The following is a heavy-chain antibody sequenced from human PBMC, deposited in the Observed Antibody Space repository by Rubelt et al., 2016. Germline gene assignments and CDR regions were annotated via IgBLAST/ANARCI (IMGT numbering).Heavy chain of an antibody. CDR1: GGSFSGYY. Sequence: QVQLQQWGAGLLKPSETLSLTCAVHGGSFSGYYWTWIRQPPGKGLEWIGDINHSGTTNYNPSLKSRVTVTMDTSQRQFSLKRSSVTVADTAVYYCARGLLWLGELLPRYFDHWGQGGLVTVSS. CDR2: INHSGTT. D-gene: IGHD3-10*01. J-gene: IGHJ4*02. V-gene: IGHV4-34*02. CDR3: ARGLLWLGELLPRYFDH.